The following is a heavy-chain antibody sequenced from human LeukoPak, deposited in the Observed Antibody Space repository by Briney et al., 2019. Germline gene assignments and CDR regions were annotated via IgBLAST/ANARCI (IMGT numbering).Heavy chain of an antibody. V-gene: IGHV1-24*01. CDR3: ATTLRFSGSYFDY. Sequence: ASVKVSCKVSGYTLTELSMHWVRQAPGKGLEWMGGFDPEDGETIYAQKFQGKVTMTEDTSTDTAYMELSSLRSEDTAVYYCATTLRFSGSYFDYWGQGTLVTVSS. J-gene: IGHJ4*02. CDR1: GYTLTELS. D-gene: IGHD1-26*01. CDR2: FDPEDGET.